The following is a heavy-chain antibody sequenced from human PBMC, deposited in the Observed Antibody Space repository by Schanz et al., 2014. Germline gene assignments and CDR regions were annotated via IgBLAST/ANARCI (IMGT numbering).Heavy chain of an antibody. V-gene: IGHV3-23*04. J-gene: IGHJ6*03. Sequence: EVQLVESGGGLVQPGGSLRLSYAASGFSFTTYAMSWVRQAPGKGLEWVSSISSGGGSTYYADSVKGRFTISRDNSKNTLYLQMKSLRAEDTAVYYCARVKYCTITRCYRTETEGIYYMDVWGKGTTVTVSS. D-gene: IGHD2-2*01. CDR2: ISSGGGST. CDR3: ARVKYCTITRCYRTETEGIYYMDV. CDR1: GFSFTTYA.